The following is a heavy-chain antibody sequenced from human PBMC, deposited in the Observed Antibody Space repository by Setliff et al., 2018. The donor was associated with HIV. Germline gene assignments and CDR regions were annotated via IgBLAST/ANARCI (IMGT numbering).Heavy chain of an antibody. J-gene: IGHJ3*02. CDR3: TRDRRLGSDPDTFDI. D-gene: IGHD3-16*02. V-gene: IGHV3-11*04. CDR1: GFTFSDYY. CDR2: ISSSGTTT. Sequence: GGSLRLSCAGSGSGGSGFTFSDYYMSWVRQAPGKGLEWLSYISSSGTTTYYADSVKGRFTISRDNAQNSVYLQMNSLTAEDTAMYFCTRDRRLGSDPDTFDIWGQGTM.